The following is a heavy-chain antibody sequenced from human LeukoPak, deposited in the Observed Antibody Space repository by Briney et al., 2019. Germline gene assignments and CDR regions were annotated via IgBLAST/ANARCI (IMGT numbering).Heavy chain of an antibody. V-gene: IGHV4-59*08. CDR1: GGSISSYY. Sequence: PQTLSPTCTVSGGSISSYYCSWVRQPPGTGLECIGYIYNSGSTNYNPCLKSRVSISVDTSKNQFSLKLSSVTAADTAVYYCARSAIDAYDIWGQGTMVTAS. CDR2: IYNSGST. D-gene: IGHD6-25*01. CDR3: ARSAIDAYDI. J-gene: IGHJ3*02.